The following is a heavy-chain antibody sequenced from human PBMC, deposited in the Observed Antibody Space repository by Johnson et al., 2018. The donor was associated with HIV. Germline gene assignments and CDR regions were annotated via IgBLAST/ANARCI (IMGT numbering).Heavy chain of an antibody. Sequence: VQLVESGGGVVQPGGSLRLSCAASGFTVSNNYMTWVRQAPERGLEWLSVIHRGGSTAYADSVKGRFTVSRDTSKNTVYLQMNSRRAEDTAVYYCAKAGYSSGWYLGAFDIWGQGTMVTVSS. V-gene: IGHV3-66*02. D-gene: IGHD6-19*01. CDR1: GFTVSNNY. CDR2: IHRGGST. J-gene: IGHJ3*02. CDR3: AKAGYSSGWYLGAFDI.